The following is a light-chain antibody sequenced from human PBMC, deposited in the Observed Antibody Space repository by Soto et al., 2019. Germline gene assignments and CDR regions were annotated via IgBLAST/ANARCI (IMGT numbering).Light chain of an antibody. J-gene: IGKJ3*01. CDR1: QSLLDSEDGDTY. CDR3: MHRMEFPFT. Sequence: GISRTPGSLRVTPGEPASISCRSSQSLLDSEDGDTYLDWYLQRPGQSPQLLIYTLSYRASGVPDRFGGSGSGTDFTLRISRVEAEDVGVYYCMHRMEFPFTFGPGTKVDIK. CDR2: TLS. V-gene: IGKV2-40*01.